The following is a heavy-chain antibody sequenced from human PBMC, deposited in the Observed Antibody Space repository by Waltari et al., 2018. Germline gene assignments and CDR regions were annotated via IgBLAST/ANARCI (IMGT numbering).Heavy chain of an antibody. V-gene: IGHV4-4*02. CDR2: VHHSGKT. CDR1: GDSVSGNYW. CDR3: AGDRAIGLFFDY. Sequence: QVQLQESGQGLVKPSGTLSLTCAVSGDSVSGNYWWSWVRQSPEKGLAWIGQVHHSGKTHYNPSIQSRVTRSVDSPKNQFSLTLKSVTAADTAVYYCAGDRAIGLFFDYWGRGTLVTVSS. J-gene: IGHJ4*02. D-gene: IGHD2-2*01.